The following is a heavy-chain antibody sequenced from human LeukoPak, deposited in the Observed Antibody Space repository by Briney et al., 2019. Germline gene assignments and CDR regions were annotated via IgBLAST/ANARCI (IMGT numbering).Heavy chain of an antibody. D-gene: IGHD3-22*01. J-gene: IGHJ4*02. CDR3: ARVSYYDSSGYAAFDY. V-gene: IGHV1-69*13. CDR1: GYTFTSYG. CDR2: IIPIFGTA. Sequence: SVKVSCKASGYTFTSYGISWVRQAPGQGLEWMGGIIPIFGTANYAQKFQGRVTITADESTSTAYMELSSLRSEDTAVYYCARVSYYDSSGYAAFDYWGQGTLVTVSS.